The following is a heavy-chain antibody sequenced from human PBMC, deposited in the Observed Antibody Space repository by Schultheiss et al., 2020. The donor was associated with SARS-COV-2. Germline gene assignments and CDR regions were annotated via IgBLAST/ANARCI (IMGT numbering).Heavy chain of an antibody. Sequence: GGSLRLSCAASGFTFSSYSMNWVRQAPGKGLEWVSSISSSSSYIYYADSVKGRFTISRDNAKNSLYLQMNSLRAEDTSVYYCARDRGNAFDIWGQGTMVTVSS. CDR1: GFTFSSYS. V-gene: IGHV3-21*01. CDR2: ISSSSSYI. CDR3: ARDRGNAFDI. J-gene: IGHJ3*02.